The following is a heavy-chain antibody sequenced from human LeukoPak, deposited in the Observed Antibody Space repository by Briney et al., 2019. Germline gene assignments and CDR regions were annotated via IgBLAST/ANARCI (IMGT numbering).Heavy chain of an antibody. CDR3: ARGRIGWFDP. CDR2: IYYSGST. V-gene: IGHV4-59*01. CDR1: GGSISSYY. D-gene: IGHD3-10*01. Sequence: PSETLSLTCTVSGGSISSYYWSWIRQPPGKGLEWIGYIYYSGSTNYNPSLKSRVTIPVDTSKHRFSLKLSSVTAADTAVYYCARGRIGWFDPWGQGTLVTVSS. J-gene: IGHJ5*02.